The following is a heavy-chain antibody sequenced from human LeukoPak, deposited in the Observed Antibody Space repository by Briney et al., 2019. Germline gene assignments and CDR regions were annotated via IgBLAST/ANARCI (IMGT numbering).Heavy chain of an antibody. CDR2: ISGSGGST. CDR1: GFTFSSYA. V-gene: IGHV3-23*01. Sequence: GGSLRLSCAASGFTFSSYAMSWVRQAPGKGLEWVSAISGSGGSTYYADSVKGRFTISRDNAKNSLYLQMNSLRAEDTAVYYCARVLRWKYYFDYWGQGTLVTVSS. CDR3: ARVLRWKYYFDY. D-gene: IGHD4-17*01. J-gene: IGHJ4*02.